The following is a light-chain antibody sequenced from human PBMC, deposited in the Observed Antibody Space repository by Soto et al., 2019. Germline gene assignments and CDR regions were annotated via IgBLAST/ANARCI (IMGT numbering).Light chain of an antibody. V-gene: IGLV2-18*02. CDR2: DVS. CDR3: SSYTSSSTYV. CDR1: GSDVGTYNR. Sequence: QSALTQPPSVSGSPGQSVAISCTGTGSDVGTYNRVSWYQQPPGTAPKLMIYDVSDRPSGVPDRFSGSKSGNTASLTISGLQAEDEADYYCSSYTSSSTYVFGTGTNVTVL. J-gene: IGLJ1*01.